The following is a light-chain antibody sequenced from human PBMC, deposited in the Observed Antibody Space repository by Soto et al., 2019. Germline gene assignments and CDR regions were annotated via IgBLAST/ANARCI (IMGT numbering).Light chain of an antibody. Sequence: DIVLTQSPLSLPVTPGEPASISCRSSQSLLHSNGYNSLDWYLQKPGQSPQVLIYFGSNRASGVPDRFSGSGSGTDFTLKISRVEAEDVRVYYCMQALQSPLTFGGGTKVEIK. J-gene: IGKJ4*01. V-gene: IGKV2-28*01. CDR2: FGS. CDR3: MQALQSPLT. CDR1: QSLLHSNGYNS.